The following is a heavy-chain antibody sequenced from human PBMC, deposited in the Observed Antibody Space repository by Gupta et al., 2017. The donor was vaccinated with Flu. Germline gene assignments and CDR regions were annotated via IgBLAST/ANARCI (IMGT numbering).Heavy chain of an antibody. CDR2: IYYSGST. V-gene: IGHV4-39*02. CDR3: AIEGMWVGDYYYGMDV. CDR1: GGSISSSSYY. D-gene: IGHD1-26*01. Sequence: QLQLQESGPGLAKPSETLSLTCTVSGGSISSSSYYWGWIRQPPGKGLEWIGSIYYSGSTYYNPSLKSRVTISVDTSKNQFSLKLSSVTAADTAVYYCAIEGMWVGDYYYGMDVWGQGTTVTVSS. J-gene: IGHJ6*02.